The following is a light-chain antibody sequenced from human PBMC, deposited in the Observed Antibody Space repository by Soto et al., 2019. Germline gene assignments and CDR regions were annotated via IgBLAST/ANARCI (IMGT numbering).Light chain of an antibody. CDR1: QSISSN. J-gene: IGKJ1*01. Sequence: DIVLTQSPATLSVSTGERATLSCRASQSISSNLAWYQQKRGQAPRLLISGASTRATGIPARFSGSGSGTEFTLTISSLQSEDFAVYYCQQYSNWRTFGQGTKVDIK. CDR3: QQYSNWRT. V-gene: IGKV3-15*01. CDR2: GAS.